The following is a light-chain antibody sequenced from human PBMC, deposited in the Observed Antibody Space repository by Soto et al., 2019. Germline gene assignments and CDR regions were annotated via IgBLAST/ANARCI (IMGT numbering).Light chain of an antibody. CDR1: QSFSIY. Sequence: EIVLTQSPATLSLSPGERATLSCRASQSFSIYLAWYQQKPGQAPRLLIYDASNTATGIPARFSGSGSGTDFTLTISSLEPEDFEVYYCQQRSNWTLTFGGGTKVDIX. V-gene: IGKV3-11*01. CDR2: DAS. J-gene: IGKJ4*01. CDR3: QQRSNWTLT.